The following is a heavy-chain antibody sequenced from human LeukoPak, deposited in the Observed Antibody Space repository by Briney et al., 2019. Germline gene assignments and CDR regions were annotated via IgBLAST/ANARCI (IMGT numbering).Heavy chain of an antibody. Sequence: SGPTLVNPTQTLTLTCSFSGFSLSRHGVSVGWIRQPPGKALEFLALIYWDDDKRYSASLKARLRITKDTSRNQVVLTMTNIDPEDTATYYCAHNNPTAYSYDSSGYFFDYWGQGTLVIVSS. D-gene: IGHD3-22*01. J-gene: IGHJ4*02. V-gene: IGHV2-5*02. CDR1: GFSLSRHGVS. CDR2: IYWDDDK. CDR3: AHNNPTAYSYDSSGYFFDY.